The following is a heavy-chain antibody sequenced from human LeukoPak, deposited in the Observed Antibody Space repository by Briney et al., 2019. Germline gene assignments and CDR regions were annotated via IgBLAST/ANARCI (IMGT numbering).Heavy chain of an antibody. Sequence: SETLSLTCTVSGGSISSSYSYWGWIRQPPGKGLEWIGNIYYSGSTYYSPSLTSRVTVSVDTSENQFSLKLSSVTAADTAVYYCTTLRYCSSTSCPRPKPYFDYWGQGTLVTVSS. CDR2: IYYSGST. J-gene: IGHJ4*02. CDR3: TTLRYCSSTSCPRPKPYFDY. D-gene: IGHD2-2*01. V-gene: IGHV4-39*07. CDR1: GGSISSSYSY.